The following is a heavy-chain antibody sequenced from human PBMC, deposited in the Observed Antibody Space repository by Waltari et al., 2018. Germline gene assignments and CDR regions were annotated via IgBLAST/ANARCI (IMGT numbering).Heavy chain of an antibody. CDR1: GYTFTAYY. CDR3: ARDPHITTTTGSHY. D-gene: IGHD4-17*01. CDR2: INPNSGGT. V-gene: IGHV1-2*02. J-gene: IGHJ4*02. Sequence: QVRLVQSGAEVKRPGASVKVSCQGSGYTFTAYYLHWVRQAPGQGLEWVGWINPNSGGTSFAAKFQGRVTLTSDTSINTVYMELTRLKSDDTAVYYCARDPHITTTTGSHYWGQGTLVTVSS.